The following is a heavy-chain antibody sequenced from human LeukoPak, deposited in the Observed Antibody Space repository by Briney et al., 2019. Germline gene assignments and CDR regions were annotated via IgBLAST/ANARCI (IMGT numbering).Heavy chain of an antibody. Sequence: SGTLSLTCAVSGGSISSSNWWSWVRQPPGKGLEWIGEINHSGSTNYNPSLKSRVTISVDTSKNQFSLKLSSVTAADTAVYYCARRERGISDYWGQGTLVTVSS. J-gene: IGHJ4*02. CDR1: GGSISSSNW. V-gene: IGHV4-4*02. CDR2: INHSGST. D-gene: IGHD1-14*01. CDR3: ARRERGISDY.